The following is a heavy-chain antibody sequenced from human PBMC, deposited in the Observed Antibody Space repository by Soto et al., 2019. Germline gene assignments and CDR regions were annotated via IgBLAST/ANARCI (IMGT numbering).Heavy chain of an antibody. D-gene: IGHD3-3*01. Sequence: GGSLRLSCAASGFSVSSNYMSWVRQAPGKGLGWVSVIYSGGSTYYADSAKGRFTISRDNSKNTLYLQMNSLRAEDTAVYYCARTKVESGAVDAFDIWGQGTMVTVSS. CDR1: GFSVSSNY. V-gene: IGHV3-53*01. J-gene: IGHJ3*02. CDR3: ARTKVESGAVDAFDI. CDR2: IYSGGST.